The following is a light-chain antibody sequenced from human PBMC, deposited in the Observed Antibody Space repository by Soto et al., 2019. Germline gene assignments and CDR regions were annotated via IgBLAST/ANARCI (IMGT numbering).Light chain of an antibody. CDR3: FSFKSTCTPG. CDR2: EVN. CDR1: SRDIGPYDY. V-gene: IGLV2-14*01. J-gene: IGLJ1*01. Sequence: QSALTQPASLSGTPGQSTTISCTGTSRDIGPYDYVSWFQQHPGKAPKLMISEVNNRPSGVSNRFSGSKSGNTAYLTISGLRDVEEADYFCFSFKSTCTPGFGSGTNATV.